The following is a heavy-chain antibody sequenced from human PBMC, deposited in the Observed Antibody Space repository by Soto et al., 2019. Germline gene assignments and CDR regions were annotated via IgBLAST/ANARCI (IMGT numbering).Heavy chain of an antibody. CDR3: VREGDSGFFS. CDR1: GFTFGDYW. V-gene: IGHV3-7*01. Sequence: EVQLVESGGGLVQPGGSLRLSCETSGFTFGDYWMSWVRQAPGKRLEWVANTKQDESEKYYVGSVRGRFTISRDNAKNSLYLQMNSLRAEDTAVYFCVREGDSGFFSWGQGTLVTVSS. D-gene: IGHD6-25*01. CDR2: TKQDESEK. J-gene: IGHJ5*02.